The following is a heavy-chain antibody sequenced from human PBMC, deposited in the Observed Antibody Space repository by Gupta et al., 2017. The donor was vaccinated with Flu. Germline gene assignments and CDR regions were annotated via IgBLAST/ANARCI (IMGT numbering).Heavy chain of an antibody. V-gene: IGHV1-69*01. CDR2: IIPIFGTA. CDR1: GGPFSSYA. J-gene: IGHJ6*02. Sequence: QVQLVQSGAEVKKPGSSVKVSCKASGGPFSSYAISWVRQAPGQGLEWMGGIIPIFGTANYAQKFQGRVTITADESTSTAYMELSSLRSEDTAVYYCARGSVVVVAATLNYYYGMDVWGQGTTVTVAS. CDR3: ARGSVVVVAATLNYYYGMDV. D-gene: IGHD2-15*01.